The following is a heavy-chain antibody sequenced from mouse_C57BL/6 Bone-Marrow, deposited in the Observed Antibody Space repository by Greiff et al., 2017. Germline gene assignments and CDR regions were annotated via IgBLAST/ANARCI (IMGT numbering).Heavy chain of an antibody. CDR3: APYGPEAFAY. D-gene: IGHD1-1*02. J-gene: IGHJ3*01. V-gene: IGHV14-3*01. CDR1: GFNIKNTY. CDR2: IDPANGNT. Sequence: EVKLMESVAELVRPGASVKLSCTASGFNIKNTYMHWVKQRPEKGLEWIGRIDPANGNTTYAPKFQGKAPITADTSSNPAYLQHSSLTSEDTAIYYGAPYGPEAFAYWGQGTLVTVSA.